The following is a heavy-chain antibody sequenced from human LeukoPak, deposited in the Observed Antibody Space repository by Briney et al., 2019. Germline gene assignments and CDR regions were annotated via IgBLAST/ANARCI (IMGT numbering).Heavy chain of an antibody. Sequence: SETLSLTCTVSGGSISSYFWSWIRQPPGKGLEWIGYIYYSGSTNYNPSLKSRVTISVDTSKNQFSLKLSSVAAADTAVYYCAGAGIAVDYWGHGTLVTVSS. CDR3: AGAGIAVDY. V-gene: IGHV4-59*01. J-gene: IGHJ4*01. CDR2: IYYSGST. CDR1: GGSISSYF. D-gene: IGHD6-13*01.